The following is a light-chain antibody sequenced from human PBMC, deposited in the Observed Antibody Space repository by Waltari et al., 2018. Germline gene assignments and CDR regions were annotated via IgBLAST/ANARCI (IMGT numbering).Light chain of an antibody. CDR2: VNSDGSH. J-gene: IGLJ3*02. Sequence: QLVLTQSPSASASLGASVKLTCTLSSGHSSNVVAWLQQRPEKGPRYLMKVNSDGSHTKGDEIPDRFSGSSSGAERYLTLSSLQSEDEADYFCQTGGHGTWVFGGGTKLTVL. CDR3: QTGGHGTWV. V-gene: IGLV4-69*01. CDR1: SGHSSNV.